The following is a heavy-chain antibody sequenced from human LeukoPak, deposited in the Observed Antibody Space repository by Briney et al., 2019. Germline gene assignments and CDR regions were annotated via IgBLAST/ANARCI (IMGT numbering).Heavy chain of an antibody. V-gene: IGHV3-7*03. CDR3: ARGEFGDLRYDY. CDR2: IKADGSVR. D-gene: IGHD4-17*01. J-gene: IGHJ4*02. CDR1: GFTFSTYW. Sequence: GGSLRLSYAASGFTFSTYWMSWVRQAPGEGLEWVANIKADGSVRFYVDSVEGRFTIFRDNAKNSLYLQMNSLRVEDTAMYYCARGEFGDLRYDYWGQGSLVTVSS.